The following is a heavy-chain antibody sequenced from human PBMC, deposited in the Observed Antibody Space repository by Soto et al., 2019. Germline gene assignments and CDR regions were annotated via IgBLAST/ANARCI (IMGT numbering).Heavy chain of an antibody. V-gene: IGHV3-49*04. D-gene: IGHD3-16*01. J-gene: IGHJ4*02. CDR1: GFTFRDHA. CDR2: IRSGAYGATT. Sequence: GRSVRLSCRGSGFTFRDHAMIWVRQAPGIGLESVGIIRSGAYGATTEYAASVKGRFTISRDDSRTIAYLQMNSLKTEDIAVYLWARGQAGGMNNDYSGQGPLVTV. CDR3: ARGQAGGMNNDY.